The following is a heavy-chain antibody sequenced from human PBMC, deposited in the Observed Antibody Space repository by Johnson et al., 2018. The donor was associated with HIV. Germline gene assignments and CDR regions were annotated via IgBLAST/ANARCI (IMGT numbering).Heavy chain of an antibody. Sequence: QVQLVESGGGVVQPGRSLRLSCAASGFTFSSHAIHWVRQAPGKGLEWVAVISYDGRNKHYADSVKGRFTISRDDSKNTLYLQMNSLRAEDTAVYYCAREMGMATIEGAFDLWGQGTMVTVSS. CDR3: AREMGMATIEGAFDL. D-gene: IGHD5-24*01. CDR2: ISYDGRNK. V-gene: IGHV3-30*04. CDR1: GFTFSSHA. J-gene: IGHJ3*01.